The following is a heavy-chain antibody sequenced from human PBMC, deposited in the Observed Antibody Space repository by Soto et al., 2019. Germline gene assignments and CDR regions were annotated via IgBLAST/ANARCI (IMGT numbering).Heavy chain of an antibody. D-gene: IGHD4-17*01. Sequence: EVQLLESGGGLVQPGGSLRLSCAASGFTFSSYAMSWVRQAPGKGLEWVSAISGSGGSTYYADSVKGRFTISRDNSKNTLYLQMNSLRAEDTAVYYCAKDFAPPYGDYLDYFDYWGQGTLVTVSS. V-gene: IGHV3-23*01. J-gene: IGHJ4*02. CDR3: AKDFAPPYGDYLDYFDY. CDR2: ISGSGGST. CDR1: GFTFSSYA.